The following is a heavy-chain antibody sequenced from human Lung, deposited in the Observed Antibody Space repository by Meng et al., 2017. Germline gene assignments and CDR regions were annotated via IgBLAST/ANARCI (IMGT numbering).Heavy chain of an antibody. CDR3: ARDDWFDP. V-gene: IGHV1-46*01. J-gene: IGHJ5*02. Sequence: QVQLVQSGAGVKKPGASVKLSCEASGYIFTSHYIHWVRRAPGQGLEWLGVINPSGGHTSYAQKFQGRLSMTTDTSTSTVYMELSSLGSEDTAMYYCARDDWFDPWGQGTLVTVSS. CDR2: INPSGGHT. CDR1: GYIFTSHY.